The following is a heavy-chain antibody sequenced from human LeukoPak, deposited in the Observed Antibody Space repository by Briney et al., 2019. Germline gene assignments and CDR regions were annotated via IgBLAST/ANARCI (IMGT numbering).Heavy chain of an antibody. CDR1: GGSIGSGGYY. D-gene: IGHD6-13*01. CDR2: IYSSGST. V-gene: IGHV4-31*11. J-gene: IGHJ4*02. CDR3: ARGRSAAGNFDY. Sequence: SETLSLTCAVSGGSIGSGGYYWSWIRHQPGKGLEWIGYIYSSGSTDYNPSLKSRLAISVDTPKNQFSLKVTSVTAADTAVYYCARGRSAAGNFDYWGLGTLVTVSS.